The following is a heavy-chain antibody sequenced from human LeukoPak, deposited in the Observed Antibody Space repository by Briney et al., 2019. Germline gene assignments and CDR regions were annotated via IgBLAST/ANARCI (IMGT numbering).Heavy chain of an antibody. D-gene: IGHD6-13*01. CDR2: IYPDDSDT. CDR1: GYRLTNYW. CDR3: ARHQPAGESYYQGVGV. V-gene: IGHV5-51*01. Sequence: GESLMISCKGSGYRLTNYWIGWVRQMPGEGLEWMGSIYPDDSDTSYSTSFQGQVTISADKFINTAYLQWSSLRASDTAMYYCARHQPAGESYYQGVGVWAQGTTVAVSS. J-gene: IGHJ6*02.